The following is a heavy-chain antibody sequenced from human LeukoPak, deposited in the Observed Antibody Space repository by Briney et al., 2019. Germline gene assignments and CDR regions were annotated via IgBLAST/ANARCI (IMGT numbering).Heavy chain of an antibody. V-gene: IGHV4-31*03. Sequence: PSQTLSLTCTVSGGSISSGGYYWSWIRQHPGKGLEWIGYIYYSGSTNYNPSLKSRVTISVDTSKNQFSLKLSSVTAADTAVYYCASHSGETTLPDAFDIWGQGTMVTVSS. CDR3: ASHSGETTLPDAFDI. J-gene: IGHJ3*02. D-gene: IGHD7-27*01. CDR2: IYYSGST. CDR1: GGSISSGGYY.